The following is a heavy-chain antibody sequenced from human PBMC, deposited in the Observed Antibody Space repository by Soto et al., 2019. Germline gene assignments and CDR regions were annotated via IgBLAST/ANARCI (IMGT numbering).Heavy chain of an antibody. J-gene: IGHJ4*02. CDR3: ANMDDV. V-gene: IGHV6-1*01. Sequence: NWKKKIPSRGLEWLGRTYYRSKWHNDYAVSVKSRITINPDTSKHQFSLQLNSVTPEDTAVYYCANMDDVWGQGTLVTGSA. D-gene: IGHD3-10*02. CDR2: TYYRSKWHN.